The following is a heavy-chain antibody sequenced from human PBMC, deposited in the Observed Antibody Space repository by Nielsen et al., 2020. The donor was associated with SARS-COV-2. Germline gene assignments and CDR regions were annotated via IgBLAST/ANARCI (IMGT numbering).Heavy chain of an antibody. J-gene: IGHJ3*01. CDR3: AKVLVAGTNAFDF. D-gene: IGHD6-19*01. Sequence: GESLKISCAASGFTFSTYAMNWVRQAPGKGLDWVSGISGSGLNAYYADSVKGRFTISRDNSKNTLFLQMNSLRAEDTAVYYCAKVLVAGTNAFDFWDQGTMVTVSS. V-gene: IGHV3-23*01. CDR1: GFTFSTYA. CDR2: ISGSGLNA.